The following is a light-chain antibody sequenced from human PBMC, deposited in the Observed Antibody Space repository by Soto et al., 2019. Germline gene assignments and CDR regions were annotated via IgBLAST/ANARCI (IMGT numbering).Light chain of an antibody. CDR1: TGAVTSGYF. Sequence: QAVVTQEPSLTVSPGGTVTLTCASRTGAVTSGYFPNWFQQKPGQAPRTLIYSTSKTHSWTPARFSGSLLRGKAALTLSGVQPDDEAEYYCLLYYGGAVVFGGGTKLTVL. CDR2: STS. J-gene: IGLJ2*01. CDR3: LLYYGGAVV. V-gene: IGLV7-43*01.